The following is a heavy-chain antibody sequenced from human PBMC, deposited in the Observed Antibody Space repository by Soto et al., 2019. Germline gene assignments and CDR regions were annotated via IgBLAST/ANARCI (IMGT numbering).Heavy chain of an antibody. V-gene: IGHV2-26*01. CDR1: GFSLSNARMG. J-gene: IGHJ6*03. CDR3: ARISHYDFWSGYYGPHYYYYYMYV. D-gene: IGHD3-3*01. Sequence: QVTLKESGPVLVKPTETLTLTCTVSGFSLSNARMGVSWIRQPPGKALEWLAHIFSNDEKSYSTSLKSRLTISNDTSKSQVVLTMTNMDPVDTATYYCARISHYDFWSGYYGPHYYYYYMYVWGKGTTVTVSS. CDR2: IFSNDEK.